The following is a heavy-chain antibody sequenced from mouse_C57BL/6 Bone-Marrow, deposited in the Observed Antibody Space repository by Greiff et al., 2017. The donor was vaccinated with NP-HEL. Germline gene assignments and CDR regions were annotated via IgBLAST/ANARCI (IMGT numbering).Heavy chain of an antibody. CDR2: ISSGGSYT. D-gene: IGHD2-10*02. CDR3: ARHRYGNYWFAY. V-gene: IGHV5-6*01. J-gene: IGHJ3*01. Sequence: EVQRVESGGDLVKPGGSLKLSCAASGFTFSSYGMSLVRQTPDKRLEWVATISSGGSYTYSPDSVKGRFTISRDNAKNTLYLQMSSLKSEDTAMYYCARHRYGNYWFAYWGQGTLVTVSA. CDR1: GFTFSSYG.